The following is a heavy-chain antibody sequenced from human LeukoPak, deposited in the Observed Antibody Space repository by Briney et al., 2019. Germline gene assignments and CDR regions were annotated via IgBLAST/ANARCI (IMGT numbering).Heavy chain of an antibody. D-gene: IGHD6-13*01. CDR2: ISSSSTYI. J-gene: IGHJ4*02. CDR3: ARDPQGYSSSWFDY. CDR1: GFTFSTYS. V-gene: IGHV3-21*01. Sequence: GGSLRLSCAASGFTFSTYSMNWVRRAPGKGLEWVSSISSSSTYIYYADSVKGRFTISRDNAKNSLYLQMNSLRAGDTAVYYCARDPQGYSSSWFDYWGQGTLVTVSS.